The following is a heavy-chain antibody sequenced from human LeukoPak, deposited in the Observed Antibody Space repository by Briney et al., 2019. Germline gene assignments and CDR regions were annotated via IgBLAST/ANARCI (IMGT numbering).Heavy chain of an antibody. Sequence: PGGSLRLSCAASGFTFSSYSMNWVRQAPGKGLEWVSSISSSSSHIYYADSVKGRFTISRDNAKNSLYLQMNSLRAEDTAVYYCAGRLLWLGELLFDYWGQGTLVTVSS. J-gene: IGHJ4*02. V-gene: IGHV3-21*01. CDR3: AGRLLWLGELLFDY. D-gene: IGHD3-10*01. CDR2: ISSSSSHI. CDR1: GFTFSSYS.